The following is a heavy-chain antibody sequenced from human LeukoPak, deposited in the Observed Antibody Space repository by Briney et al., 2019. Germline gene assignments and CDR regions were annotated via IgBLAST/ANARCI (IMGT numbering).Heavy chain of an antibody. CDR3: ARAVGGDGSGSL. V-gene: IGHV4-59*01. J-gene: IGHJ4*02. D-gene: IGHD3-10*01. CDR1: GDSISTYY. Sequence: PSETLSLTCTVSGDSISTYYWSWIRQPPGKGLEWIGYIYYRVTSDFNPSLKSRVTMSVDMSTRQISLQLISVTAADTAVYDCARAVGGDGSGSLWGPGTLVTVSS. CDR2: IYYRVTS.